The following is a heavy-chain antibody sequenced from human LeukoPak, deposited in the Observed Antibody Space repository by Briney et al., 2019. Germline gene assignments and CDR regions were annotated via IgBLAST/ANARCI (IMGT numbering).Heavy chain of an antibody. CDR1: GLTFSSHA. V-gene: IGHV3-30-3*01. CDR2: ISHDGTDK. J-gene: IGHJ4*02. CDR3: AREPGPGYFDY. D-gene: IGHD1-14*01. Sequence: GGSLRLSCAASGLTFSSHAMHWVRQAPGKGLEWVAVISHDGTDKHYTDSVKGRFTISRDNSRSTLYLQMNSLRAEDTAVYYCAREPGPGYFDYWGRGTLVTVSS.